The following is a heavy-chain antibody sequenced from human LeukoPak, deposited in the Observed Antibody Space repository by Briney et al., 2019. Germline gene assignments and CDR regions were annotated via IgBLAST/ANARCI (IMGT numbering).Heavy chain of an antibody. CDR2: IYYSGST. CDR1: GGSISSGGYY. V-gene: IGHV4-31*03. D-gene: IGHD3-22*01. J-gene: IGHJ3*02. CDR3: ARSGSRDSSGYSNDAFDI. Sequence: SQTLSLTCTVSGGSISSGGYYWSWIRQHPGKGLEWIGYIYYSGSTYYNPSLKSRVTISVDTPKNQFSLKLSSVTAADTAVYYCARSGSRDSSGYSNDAFDIWGQGTMVTVSS.